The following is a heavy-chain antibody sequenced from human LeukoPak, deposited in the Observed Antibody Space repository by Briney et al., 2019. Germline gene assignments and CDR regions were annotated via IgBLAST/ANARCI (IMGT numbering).Heavy chain of an antibody. Sequence: PSETLSLTCTVSGGSISSYYWSWIRQPAGKGLEWIVRIYTSGSTNYNPSLKSRVTMAVDTSKTQFSLKLSSVTAADTAVYYCARDLPTGYCTNGVCYYQDAFDIWGQGTVVTVSS. CDR3: ARDLPTGYCTNGVCYYQDAFDI. V-gene: IGHV4-4*07. CDR2: IYTSGST. D-gene: IGHD2-8*01. J-gene: IGHJ3*02. CDR1: GGSISSYY.